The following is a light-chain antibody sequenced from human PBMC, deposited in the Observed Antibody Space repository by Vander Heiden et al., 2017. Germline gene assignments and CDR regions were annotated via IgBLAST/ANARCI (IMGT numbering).Light chain of an antibody. CDR1: SSNIEPNS. CDR3: AVWDGSLNGWV. Sequence: QSVLIQPPSASGTPGQRLTLPCSRSSSNIEPNSGNWYQQLPGTAPKLLIYANKQRPSGVPARFSGSKSGTSASLAIRGLQAADEADYYCAVWDGSLNGWVFGGGTKLTVL. CDR2: ANK. V-gene: IGLV1-44*01. J-gene: IGLJ3*02.